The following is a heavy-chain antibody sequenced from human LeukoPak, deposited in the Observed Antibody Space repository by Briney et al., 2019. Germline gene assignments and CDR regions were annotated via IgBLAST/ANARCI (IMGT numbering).Heavy chain of an antibody. Sequence: PGGSLRLSCAASGFTFSDYYMSWIRQAPGKGLEWVSYISSSGSTIYYADSVKGRFTISRDNAKNSLYLQMNSLRAEDTAVYYCARDRSRCSSTSCYSHPGDDAFDIWGQGTMVTVSS. J-gene: IGHJ3*02. V-gene: IGHV3-11*04. D-gene: IGHD2-2*01. CDR1: GFTFSDYY. CDR3: ARDRSRCSSTSCYSHPGDDAFDI. CDR2: ISSSGSTI.